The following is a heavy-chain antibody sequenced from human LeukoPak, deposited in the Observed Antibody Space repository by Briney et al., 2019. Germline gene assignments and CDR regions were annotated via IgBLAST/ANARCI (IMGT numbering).Heavy chain of an antibody. CDR3: ARKNYFASGSYSDFDF. V-gene: IGHV1-3*04. Sequence: ASVKVSCKASGYTFTSNPMYWMRQAPGQGLEWMGWINTVNGDTKCSQNFQGRITITRDTSASTAYMELSGLGSEDTAVYYCARKNYFASGSYSDFDFWGQGTLVTVSP. CDR2: INTVNGDT. CDR1: GYTFTSNP. J-gene: IGHJ4*02. D-gene: IGHD3-10*01.